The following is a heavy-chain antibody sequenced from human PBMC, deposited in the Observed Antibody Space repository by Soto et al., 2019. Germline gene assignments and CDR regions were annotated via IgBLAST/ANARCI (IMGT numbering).Heavy chain of an antibody. V-gene: IGHV4-59*01. CDR1: GGSISSSY. CDR2: IYDDGSA. J-gene: IGHJ5*02. Sequence: SETLSLTCTVSGGSISSSYWSWIRQPPGKGLEWLAYIYDDGSANYNPSLKSRATISLDMSKNQFSLKLTSVTAADTAAYYCARDKYCSGGSCRKNWFDPWGQGTLVTVSS. CDR3: ARDKYCSGGSCRKNWFDP. D-gene: IGHD2-15*01.